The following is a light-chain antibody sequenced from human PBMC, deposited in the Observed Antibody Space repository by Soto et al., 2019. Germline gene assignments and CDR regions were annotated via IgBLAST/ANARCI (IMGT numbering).Light chain of an antibody. CDR1: QSISSW. CDR2: DAS. J-gene: IGKJ5*01. CDR3: QQYNNWPIT. V-gene: IGKV1-5*01. Sequence: DIPMTQSPSTLSASVGDRVTITCRASQSISSWLAWYQQKPGKAPKLLIYDASSLESGVPSRFSGSGSGTEFTLTISSLQSEDFAVYYCQQYNNWPITFGQGTRLEIK.